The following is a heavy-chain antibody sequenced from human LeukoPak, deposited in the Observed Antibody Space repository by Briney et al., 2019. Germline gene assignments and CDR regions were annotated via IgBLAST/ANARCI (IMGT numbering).Heavy chain of an antibody. CDR2: IYSGDSGVST. J-gene: IGHJ4*02. Sequence: PGGSLRLSCAASWFSVSNTYMSWVRQAPGKGLEWVSVIYSGDSGVSTYYADSVKGRFTISRDNAKNTLSLHMNSLRVEDTAVYYCARDVGGPYFWGQGTLVTVSS. D-gene: IGHD3-10*01. V-gene: IGHV3-53*01. CDR1: WFSVSNTY. CDR3: ARDVGGPYF.